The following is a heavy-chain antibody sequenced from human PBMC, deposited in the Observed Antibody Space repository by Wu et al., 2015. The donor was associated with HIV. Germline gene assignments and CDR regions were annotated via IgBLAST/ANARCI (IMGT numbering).Heavy chain of an antibody. D-gene: IGHD7-27*01. CDR1: GYTLTELS. CDR2: LILKMVK. CDR3: ATANLGIPSDY. J-gene: IGHJ4*02. Sequence: QLVQVWGLRVKKPGASVKVSCKVSGYTLTELSMHWVRQAPGKGLEWMGGLILKMVKQSTHRSSRGRVTMTEDTSTDTAYMELSSLRSEDTAVYYCATANLGIPSDYWGQGTLVTVSS. V-gene: IGHV1-24*01.